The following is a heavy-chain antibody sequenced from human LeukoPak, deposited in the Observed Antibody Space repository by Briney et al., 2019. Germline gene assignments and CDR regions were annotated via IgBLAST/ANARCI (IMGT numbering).Heavy chain of an antibody. CDR3: ARGGGSGSSTLYYFDY. Sequence: GGSLRLSCAASGFTFSDYYMSWIRQAPGKGLEWLSYISSSGSTIYYADSVKGRFTISRDNAKNSLYLQMNSLRAEDTAVYYCARGGGSGSSTLYYFDYWGQGTLVTVSS. J-gene: IGHJ4*02. CDR1: GFTFSDYY. CDR2: ISSSGSTI. D-gene: IGHD3-10*01. V-gene: IGHV3-11*01.